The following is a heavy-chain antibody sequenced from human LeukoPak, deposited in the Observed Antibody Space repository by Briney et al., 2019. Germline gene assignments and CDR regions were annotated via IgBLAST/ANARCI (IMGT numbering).Heavy chain of an antibody. Sequence: GGSLRLSCEVSGFTVSTSFMTWVRQAPGKGLEWVSSISSSSSYIYYADSVKGRFTISRDNAKNSLYLQMNSLRAEDTAVYYCASRYCSSTSCTEASFDYWGQGTLVTVSS. V-gene: IGHV3-21*01. D-gene: IGHD2-2*01. CDR2: ISSSSSYI. J-gene: IGHJ4*02. CDR1: GFTVSTSF. CDR3: ASRYCSSTSCTEASFDY.